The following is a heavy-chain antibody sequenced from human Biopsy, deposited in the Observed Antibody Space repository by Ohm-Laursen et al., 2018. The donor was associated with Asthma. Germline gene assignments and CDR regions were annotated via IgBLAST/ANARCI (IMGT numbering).Heavy chain of an antibody. CDR2: ISGSGGST. V-gene: IGHV3-23*01. D-gene: IGHD2-2*01. CDR1: GFTFSSYA. CDR3: ARDGTDMNEAMPKDY. Sequence: SLRLSCAASGFTFSSYAMSWVRQAPGKGLEWVSAISGSGGSTYYADSAKGRFTISRDNSKNTLYLQMNSLRAEDTAVYYCARDGTDMNEAMPKDYWGQGTLVTVSS. J-gene: IGHJ4*02.